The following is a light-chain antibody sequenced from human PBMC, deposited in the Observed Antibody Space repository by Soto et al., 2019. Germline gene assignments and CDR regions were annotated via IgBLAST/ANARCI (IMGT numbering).Light chain of an antibody. Sequence: EIVLTQSPGTLSLSPGERATLSCRASQSVSSYLAWYQQKPGQAPRLLIYDASSRATGIPARFSGSGSGTDFTLTISRLEPEDFAVYYCQQYGSSPTFGQGTRLEIK. V-gene: IGKV3-20*01. J-gene: IGKJ5*01. CDR3: QQYGSSPT. CDR2: DAS. CDR1: QSVSSY.